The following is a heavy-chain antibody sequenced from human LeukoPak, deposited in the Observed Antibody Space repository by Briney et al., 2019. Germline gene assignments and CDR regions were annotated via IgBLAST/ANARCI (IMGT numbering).Heavy chain of an antibody. D-gene: IGHD6-19*01. V-gene: IGHV1-2*02. CDR3: ARDSRYSSGWHFDY. CDR2: INPNSGGT. CDR1: GYTFTGYY. Sequence: APVKVSCKASGYTFTGYYMHWVRQAPGQGLEWMGWINPNSGGTNYAQKFQGRVTMTRDTSISTAYMELSRLRSDDTAVYYCARDSRYSSGWHFDYWGQGTLVTVSS. J-gene: IGHJ4*02.